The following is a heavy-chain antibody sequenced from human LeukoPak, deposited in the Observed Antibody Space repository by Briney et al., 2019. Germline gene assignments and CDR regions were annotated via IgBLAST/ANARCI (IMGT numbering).Heavy chain of an antibody. CDR3: ARDGPEYYDILTGSIFDP. CDR2: ISSSSSYI. D-gene: IGHD3-9*01. CDR1: GFTFSSYS. J-gene: IGHJ5*02. V-gene: IGHV3-21*01. Sequence: GGSLRLSCAASGFTFSSYSMTWVRQAPGKGLEWVSSISSSSSYIYYADSVKGRFTISRDNAKNSLYLQMNSLRAEDTAVYYCARDGPEYYDILTGSIFDPWGQGTLVTVSS.